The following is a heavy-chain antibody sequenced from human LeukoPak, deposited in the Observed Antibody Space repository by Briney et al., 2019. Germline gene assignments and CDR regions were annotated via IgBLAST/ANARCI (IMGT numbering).Heavy chain of an antibody. V-gene: IGHV1-2*02. CDR3: ARDQGYCSSTSCDYYYYYGMDV. CDR1: GYTFTGYY. D-gene: IGHD2-2*01. Sequence: ASVKVSCKASGYTFTGYYMHWVRQAPGQGLEWMGWINPNSGGTNYAQKFQGRVTMTRDTSISTAYMELSRLRSDDTAVYYCARDQGYCSSTSCDYYYYYGMDVWSQGTTVTVSS. J-gene: IGHJ6*02. CDR2: INPNSGGT.